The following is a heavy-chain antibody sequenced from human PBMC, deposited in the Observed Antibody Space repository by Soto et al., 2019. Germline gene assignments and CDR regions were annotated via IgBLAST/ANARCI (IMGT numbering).Heavy chain of an antibody. J-gene: IGHJ4*02. CDR3: PKSSTSSPFYY. CDR1: GFTFSSYA. CDR2: ISGSDDST. Sequence: EVQLLESGGGLVQPGESLRLSCAASGFTFSSYAMSWVRQAPGKGLEWVSVISGSDDSTYYPESVKGRFTISRDNSKNTLYLKMNTLTSEDTAVYYCPKSSTSSPFYYWGQGTLVTVSS. V-gene: IGHV3-23*01. D-gene: IGHD6-6*01.